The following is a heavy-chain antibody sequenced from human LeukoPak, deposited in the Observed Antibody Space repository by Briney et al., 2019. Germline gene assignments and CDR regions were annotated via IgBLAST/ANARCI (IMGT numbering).Heavy chain of an antibody. CDR3: ARGLDSSGYLDAFDI. CDR2: IYPGDSDT. CDR1: GYSFTSYW. Sequence: GESLKISCKGSGYSFTSYWIGWVRQMPGKGLEWMGIIYPGDSDTRYSPSFQGQVTISADKSFSTAYLQWSSLKASDTAMYYCARGLDSSGYLDAFDIWGQGTMVTVSP. J-gene: IGHJ3*02. V-gene: IGHV5-51*01. D-gene: IGHD3-22*01.